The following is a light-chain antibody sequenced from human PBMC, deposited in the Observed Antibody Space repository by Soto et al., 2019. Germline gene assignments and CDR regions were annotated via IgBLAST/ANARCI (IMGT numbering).Light chain of an antibody. Sequence: QSALTQPASVSGSPGQSITISCTGTSSDVGSYNLVSWYQQHPGKAPKLMIYEGSKRPSGVSNRFSGSKSGNTASLTISGLQAEDDAYYYCCSYAGSSTLVFGGGTKVTVL. CDR1: SSDVGSYNL. CDR2: EGS. V-gene: IGLV2-23*01. J-gene: IGLJ2*01. CDR3: CSYAGSSTLV.